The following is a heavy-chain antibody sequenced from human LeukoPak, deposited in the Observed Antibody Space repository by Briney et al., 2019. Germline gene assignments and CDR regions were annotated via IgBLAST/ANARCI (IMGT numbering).Heavy chain of an antibody. CDR1: GGSISSYY. CDR3: ARDPGVGFDY. V-gene: IGHV4-59*01. D-gene: IGHD1-26*01. Sequence: SETLSLTCTVSGGSISSYYWSWIRQPPGKGLEWIGYIYYSGSTNYNPSLKSRVTISVDTSKNQFSLKLSSVTAADTAVYYCARDPGVGFDYWGQGTLVTVSS. CDR2: IYYSGST. J-gene: IGHJ4*02.